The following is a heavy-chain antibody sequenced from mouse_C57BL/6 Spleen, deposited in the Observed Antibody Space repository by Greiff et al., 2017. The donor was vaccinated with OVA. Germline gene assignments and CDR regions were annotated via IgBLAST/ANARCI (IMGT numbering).Heavy chain of an antibody. V-gene: IGHV1-55*01. CDR3: ARDGKYYYGSSYDY. CDR2: IYPGSGST. CDR1: GYTFTSYW. Sequence: QVQLQQPGAELVKPGASVKMSCKASGYTFTSYWITWVKQRPGQGLEWIGDIYPGSGSTNYNEKFKSKATLTVDTSSSTAYMQLSSLTSEDSAVYYCARDGKYYYGSSYDYWGQGTTLTVSS. D-gene: IGHD1-1*01. J-gene: IGHJ2*01.